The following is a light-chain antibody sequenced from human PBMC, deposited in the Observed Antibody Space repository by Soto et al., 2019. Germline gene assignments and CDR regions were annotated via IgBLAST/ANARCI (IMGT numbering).Light chain of an antibody. CDR2: DAS. J-gene: IGKJ1*01. CDR1: QGISSW. V-gene: IGKV1-5*01. CDR3: KQYNSYWT. Sequence: DIQLTHSPSFLSASVVDRVTITCRASQGISSWLAWYQQKPGKAPKLLIYDASSLESGVPSRFSGSGSGIEFTLTISSLQPDDFATYYCKQYNSYWTFGQGTKVDIK.